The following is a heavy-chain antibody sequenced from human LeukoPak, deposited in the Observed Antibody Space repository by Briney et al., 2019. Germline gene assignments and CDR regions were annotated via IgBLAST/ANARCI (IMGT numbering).Heavy chain of an antibody. J-gene: IGHJ6*03. Sequence: ASVKVSCKASGGTFSSYAISWVRQAPGQGLEWMGGINPIFGTANYAQKFQGRVTITADESTSTAYMELSSLRSEDTAVYYCARDGSIITGTDDYYYYMDVWGKGTTVTVSS. V-gene: IGHV1-69*13. CDR1: GGTFSSYA. D-gene: IGHD1-20*01. CDR3: ARDGSIITGTDDYYYYMDV. CDR2: INPIFGTA.